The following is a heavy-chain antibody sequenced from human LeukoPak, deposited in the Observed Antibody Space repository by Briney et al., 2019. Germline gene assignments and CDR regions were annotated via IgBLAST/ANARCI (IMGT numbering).Heavy chain of an antibody. D-gene: IGHD4-17*01. CDR3: ASPITVTVDAFDI. Sequence: PGGSLRLSCAASGFTFSSYAMHWVRQAPGKGLEWVAVISYDGSNKYYADSVKGRFTISRDNSKNTLYLQMNSLRAEDTAVYYCASPITVTVDAFDIWGQGTVVTVSS. J-gene: IGHJ3*02. CDR2: ISYDGSNK. V-gene: IGHV3-30-3*01. CDR1: GFTFSSYA.